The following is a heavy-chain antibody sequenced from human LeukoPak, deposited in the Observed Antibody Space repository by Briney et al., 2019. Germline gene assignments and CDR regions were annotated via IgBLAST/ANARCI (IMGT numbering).Heavy chain of an antibody. CDR2: IYYSGST. V-gene: IGHV4-61*01. D-gene: IGHD1-26*01. CDR1: GGSISSGNYY. CDR3: AREEALGSGSFDY. Sequence: SETLSLTCTVSGGSISSGNYYWSWIRQPPGKGLEWIGYIYYSGSTNYNPSLKSRVTVSVDTSKNQFSLKLGSVTAADTAVYYCAREEALGSGSFDYWGQGTLVTVSS. J-gene: IGHJ4*02.